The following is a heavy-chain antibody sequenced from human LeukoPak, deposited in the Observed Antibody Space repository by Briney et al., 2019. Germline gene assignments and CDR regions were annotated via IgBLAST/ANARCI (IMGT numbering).Heavy chain of an antibody. CDR1: GFTFSSYE. V-gene: IGHV3-48*03. J-gene: IGHJ5*02. Sequence: GGSLRLSCAASGFTFSSYEMNWVRQAPGKGLEWVSYISTSGSTIYYADSVKGRFTISRDNAKNSLFLQMNSLRAEDTAVYYCATDLIHYYASGAKTWGQGTLVTVSS. D-gene: IGHD3-10*01. CDR3: ATDLIHYYASGAKT. CDR2: ISTSGSTI.